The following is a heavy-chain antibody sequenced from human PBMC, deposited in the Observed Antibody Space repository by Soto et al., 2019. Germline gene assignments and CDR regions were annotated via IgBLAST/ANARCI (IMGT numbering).Heavy chain of an antibody. J-gene: IGHJ4*02. CDR1: GFTFRDYA. CDR3: TRDVWVRGYSDYDVFDY. CDR2: IRNKAFGGTA. V-gene: IGHV3-49*03. D-gene: IGHD5-12*01. Sequence: GGSLRLSCSASGFTFRDYAMSWFRQAPGKGLEWVGFIRNKAFGGTAEYAAAVRGRFTISRDDSKSIAYLQMNSLKTEDTAVYFCTRDVWVRGYSDYDVFDYWGQGALVTVSS.